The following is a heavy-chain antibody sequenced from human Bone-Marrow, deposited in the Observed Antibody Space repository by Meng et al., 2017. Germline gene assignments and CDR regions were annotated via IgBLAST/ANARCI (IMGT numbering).Heavy chain of an antibody. D-gene: IGHD3-9*01. CDR1: GFTFTSYS. Sequence: GESLKISCAASGFTFTSYSMNWVRQAPGKGLEWVSSIGSNSRSTYYSESVKGRFTISRDNAKNSLCLQMNSLRAEDTAVYYCARVGYYNILTGYYYFDDWGQGTLVTVSS. V-gene: IGHV3-21*01. CDR3: ARVGYYNILTGYYYFDD. CDR2: IGSNSRST. J-gene: IGHJ4*02.